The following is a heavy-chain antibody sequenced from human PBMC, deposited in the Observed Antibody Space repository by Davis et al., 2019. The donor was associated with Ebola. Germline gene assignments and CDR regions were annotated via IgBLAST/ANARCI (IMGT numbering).Heavy chain of an antibody. CDR2: IYHSGST. CDR1: GGSISSGGYS. CDR3: ARDPSFLYGGNSYFDY. Sequence: SETLSLTCAVSGGSISSGGYSWSWIRQPPGKGLEWIGYIYHSGSTYYNPSLKSRVTISVDRSKNQFSLKLSSVTAADTAVYYCARDPSFLYGGNSYFDYWGQGTLVTVSS. D-gene: IGHD4-23*01. V-gene: IGHV4-30-2*01. J-gene: IGHJ4*02.